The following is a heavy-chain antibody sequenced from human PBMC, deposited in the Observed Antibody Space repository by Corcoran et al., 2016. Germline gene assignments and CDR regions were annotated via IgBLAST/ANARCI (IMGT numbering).Heavy chain of an antibody. CDR3: DIAHSYYYDGSGYWLGED. CDR2: ISAYNGNT. CDR1: GYTFSSYG. J-gene: IGHJ4*02. D-gene: IGHD3-22*01. Sequence: QVQLVQSGAEVRKPGASVKVSCKTSGYTFSSYGISWVRQAPGQGLEWMGWISAYNGNTNYVQKLQGRVTMTTDTSTSTAYMELRSLRSDDTAVYDWDIAHSYYYDGSGYWLGEDWGQGTLVTVSS. V-gene: IGHV1-18*01.